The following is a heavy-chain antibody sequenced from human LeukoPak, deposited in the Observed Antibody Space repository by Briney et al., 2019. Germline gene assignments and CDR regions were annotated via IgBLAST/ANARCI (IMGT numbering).Heavy chain of an antibody. V-gene: IGHV4-38-2*02. J-gene: IGHJ6*04. D-gene: IGHD3-16*01. CDR3: ARDLGSSTPSGV. CDR1: GYSISSGYY. CDR2: IYHSGST. Sequence: SETLSLTCTVSGYSISSGYYWGWIRQPPGKGLEWVGSIYHSGSTYYNPSLKSRVTISVDTSKNQFSLKLSSVTAADTAVYYCARDLGSSTPSGVWGKGTTVTVSS.